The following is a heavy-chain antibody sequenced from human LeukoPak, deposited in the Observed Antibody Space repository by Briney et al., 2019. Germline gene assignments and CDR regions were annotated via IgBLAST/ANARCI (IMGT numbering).Heavy chain of an antibody. CDR3: ARASEPEAYSNGFDY. V-gene: IGHV4-59*08. D-gene: IGHD5-18*01. CDR2: IYYSGST. J-gene: IGHJ4*02. CDR1: GGSISSYY. Sequence: PSETLSLTCTVSGGSISSYYWSWIRQPPGKGLEWIGYIYYSGSTNYNPSLKSRVTISVDTSKNQFSLKLSSVTAADTAVYYCARASEPEAYSNGFDYWGQGTLVTVSS.